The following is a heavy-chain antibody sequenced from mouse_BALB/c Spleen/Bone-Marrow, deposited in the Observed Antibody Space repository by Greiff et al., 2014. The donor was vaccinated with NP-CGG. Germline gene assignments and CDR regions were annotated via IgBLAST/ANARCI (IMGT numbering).Heavy chain of an antibody. J-gene: IGHJ2*01. D-gene: IGHD3-3*01. Sequence: EVQLVESGTILARPGASVKLSCKASGYTFTSYWMHWIKQRPGQGLEWIGAIYPGSGDTNYNQKFKAKAKLTAVTSTSTAYMERSSLTDEDSAVYYGTSRDSATGGFDYWGQGTTLTVSS. V-gene: IGHV1-5*01. CDR3: TSRDSATGGFDY. CDR1: GYTFTSYW. CDR2: IYPGSGDT.